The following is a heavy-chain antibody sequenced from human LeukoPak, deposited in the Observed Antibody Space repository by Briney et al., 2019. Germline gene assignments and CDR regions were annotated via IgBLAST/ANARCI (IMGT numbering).Heavy chain of an antibody. D-gene: IGHD3-10*01. CDR2: INHSGST. Sequence: SETLSLTCAVYGGSFSGYYWSWIRQPPGKGLEWIGEINHSGSTNYNPSLKSRVTISVDTSKNQFSLKLSSVTAEDTAVYYCARSGGMVRGVTDYWGQGTLVTVSS. CDR1: GGSFSGYY. J-gene: IGHJ4*02. CDR3: ARSGGMVRGVTDY. V-gene: IGHV4-34*01.